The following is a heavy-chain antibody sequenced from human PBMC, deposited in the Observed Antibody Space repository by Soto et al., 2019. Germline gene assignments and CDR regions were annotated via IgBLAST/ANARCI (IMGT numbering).Heavy chain of an antibody. Sequence: ASETLSLTCPVAGGSVSSGSYYWSWLRQPPGKGLEWIGYIYYSGSTNYNPSLKSRVTISVDTSKNQFSLELSSVTAADTAVYYCARDRGYSYGYFDYWGQGTLVTVSS. D-gene: IGHD5-18*01. CDR1: GGSVSSGSYY. CDR2: IYYSGST. J-gene: IGHJ4*02. V-gene: IGHV4-61*01. CDR3: ARDRGYSYGYFDY.